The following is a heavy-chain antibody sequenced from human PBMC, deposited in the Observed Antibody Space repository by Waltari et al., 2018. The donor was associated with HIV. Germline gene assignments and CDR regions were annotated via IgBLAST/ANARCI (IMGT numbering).Heavy chain of an antibody. CDR1: GFTFDDYA. Sequence: EVQLVESGGGLVQPGRSLSLSCAASGFTFDDYAMHWVRQAPGKGLEWVSGISWNSATIGYADSVKGRFTISRDNAENSLYLQMNSLKPEDTALYYCATLTGDRSYWGQGTLVTVSS. D-gene: IGHD7-27*01. V-gene: IGHV3-9*01. CDR3: ATLTGDRSY. J-gene: IGHJ4*02. CDR2: ISWNSATI.